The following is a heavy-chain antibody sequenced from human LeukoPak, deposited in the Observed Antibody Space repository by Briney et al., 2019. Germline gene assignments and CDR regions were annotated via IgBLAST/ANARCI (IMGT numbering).Heavy chain of an antibody. CDR1: GYSFTSYW. Sequence: GESLRISCKGSGYSFTSYWISWVRQMPGKGLEWVGRIDPSDSYTNYSPSFQGHVTISADKSISTAYLQWSSLKASGTAMYYCARFDYVWGSYPKSYYFDYWGQGTLVTVSS. J-gene: IGHJ4*02. CDR2: IDPSDSYT. V-gene: IGHV5-10-1*01. CDR3: ARFDYVWGSYPKSYYFDY. D-gene: IGHD3-16*02.